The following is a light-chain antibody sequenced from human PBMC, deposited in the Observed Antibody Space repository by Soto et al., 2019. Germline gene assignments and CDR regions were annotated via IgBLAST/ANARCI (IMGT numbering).Light chain of an antibody. CDR3: QSYDSSLGGYV. J-gene: IGLJ1*01. CDR2: GNS. Sequence: QPVLTQPPSGSGAPGQRVTISCTGSSSNIGAGYDVHWYQQLPGTDPILRIYGNSNRPSGVPDRFSGSKSGTSASLAITGLQAEDEADYYCQSYDSSLGGYVFGTGTQLTVL. V-gene: IGLV1-40*01. CDR1: SSNIGAGYD.